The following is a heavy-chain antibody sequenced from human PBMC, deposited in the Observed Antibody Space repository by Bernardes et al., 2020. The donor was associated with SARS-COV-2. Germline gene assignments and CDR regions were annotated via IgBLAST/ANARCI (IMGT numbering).Heavy chain of an antibody. CDR3: AKDRHGTGIAYYGMDV. V-gene: IGHV3-23*01. CDR1: GFTFSSYA. CDR2: ISGSGAST. J-gene: IGHJ6*02. Sequence: GGSLRLSCAASGFTFSSYAMSWVRQAPGKGLEWVSAISGSGASTYYADSVKGRFTISRDNSKNTLYLQMNSLRAEDTAVYYCAKDRHGTGIAYYGMDVWGQGTTVTVSS. D-gene: IGHD6-13*01.